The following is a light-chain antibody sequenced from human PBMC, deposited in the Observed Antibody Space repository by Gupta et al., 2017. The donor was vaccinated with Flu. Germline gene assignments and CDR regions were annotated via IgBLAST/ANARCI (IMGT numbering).Light chain of an antibody. CDR2: KES. V-gene: IGLV3-25*01. J-gene: IGLJ3*02. Sequence: GKTIRITLSEGALSKKYSYWYQQKPAQAPLLLIYKESKRLPAVPERFTGSSSGTTVTLTIIWVQAEDEADYYCQSADNSATMGVFGGGTKLTVL. CDR3: QSADNSATMGV. CDR1: ALSKKY.